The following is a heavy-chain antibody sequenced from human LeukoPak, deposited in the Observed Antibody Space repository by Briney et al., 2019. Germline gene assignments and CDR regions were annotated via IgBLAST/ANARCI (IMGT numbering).Heavy chain of an antibody. V-gene: IGHV3-21*01. D-gene: IGHD6-13*01. CDR2: TSSSSSHI. CDR1: GFTFSSYT. Sequence: GGSLRLSCAASGFTFSSYTMNWVRQAPGKGLEWVSSTSSSSSHIYYADSVKGRFTISRDNTKNSLYLQMNSLRAEDTAIYYCARAPVGTLDYWGQGTLVTVSS. J-gene: IGHJ4*02. CDR3: ARAPVGTLDY.